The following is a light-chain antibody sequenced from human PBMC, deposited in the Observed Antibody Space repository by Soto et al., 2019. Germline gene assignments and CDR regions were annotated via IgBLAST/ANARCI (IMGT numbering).Light chain of an antibody. Sequence: ESVLTQSPGTLSMSPGERATLSCRASQSVSSSYSAWYQQKPGQAPRLLIYGASSRATGIPDRFSGSGSGPDFTLTISRLEPEDFAVYYFQQYGSSPFTFGPGTKVDIK. V-gene: IGKV3-20*01. J-gene: IGKJ3*01. CDR3: QQYGSSPFT. CDR1: QSVSSSY. CDR2: GAS.